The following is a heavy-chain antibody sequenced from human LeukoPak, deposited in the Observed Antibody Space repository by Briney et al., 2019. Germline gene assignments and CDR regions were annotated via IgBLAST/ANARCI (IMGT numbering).Heavy chain of an antibody. V-gene: IGHV3-74*01. J-gene: IGHJ3*02. CDR2: INSDGSST. CDR1: GFTFSSYW. CDR3: ARGGIVGATRAFDI. D-gene: IGHD1-26*01. Sequence: PGGSLRLSCAASGFTFSSYWMHWVRQAPGKGLVWVSRINSDGSSTSYADSVKGRFTISRDNAKNTLYLQMNSLRAEDTAVYYCARGGIVGATRAFDIWGQGTMVTVSS.